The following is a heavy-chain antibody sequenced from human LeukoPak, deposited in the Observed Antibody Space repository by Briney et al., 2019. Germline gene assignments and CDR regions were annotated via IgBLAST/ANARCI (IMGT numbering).Heavy chain of an antibody. D-gene: IGHD1-26*01. V-gene: IGHV1-2*06. CDR2: IDPNTGGT. CDR1: GYTFTNYY. J-gene: IGHJ4*02. Sequence: ASVKVSCKTSGYTFTNYYIHWVRRAPGQGLEWMGRIDPNTGGTKSAKNFQGRVTMTRDTSISTAYMALSGLRSDDTAVYYCASLYDIVGTTVDYWGQGTLVTVSS. CDR3: ASLYDIVGTTVDY.